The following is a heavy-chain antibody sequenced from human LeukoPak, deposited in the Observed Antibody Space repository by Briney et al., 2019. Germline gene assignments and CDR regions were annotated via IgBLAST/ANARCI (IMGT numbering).Heavy chain of an antibody. CDR3: AGGGAPRPFDI. Sequence: PGGSLRLSCAASGLTFSNYLMHWVRQARGKGLVWVSRIAGDGTNERYADSVRGRFTISRDNAKNTLYLQMNSLGAEDTAVYYCAGGGAPRPFDIWGQGTMVTVSS. CDR2: IAGDGTNE. D-gene: IGHD3-16*01. CDR1: GLTFSNYL. V-gene: IGHV3-74*01. J-gene: IGHJ3*02.